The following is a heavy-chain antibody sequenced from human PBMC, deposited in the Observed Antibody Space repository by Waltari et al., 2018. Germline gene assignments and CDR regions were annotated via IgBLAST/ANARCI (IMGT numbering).Heavy chain of an antibody. J-gene: IGHJ1*01. CDR1: VFTFSSYS. CDR2: MSSSSSTI. D-gene: IGHD1-20*01. V-gene: IGHV3-48*04. CDR3: ARDITGTQYFQH. Sequence: EVQLVESGGGLVQPGGSLRLSCAASVFTFSSYSMNWVRQAPGKGLEWVSYMSSSSSTIYYADSVKGRFTISRDNAKNSLYLQMNSLRAEDTAVYYCARDITGTQYFQHWGQGTLVTVSS.